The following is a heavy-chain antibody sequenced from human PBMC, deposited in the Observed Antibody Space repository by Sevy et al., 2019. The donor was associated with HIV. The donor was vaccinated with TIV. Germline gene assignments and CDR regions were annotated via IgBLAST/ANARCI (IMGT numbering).Heavy chain of an antibody. D-gene: IGHD6-13*01. Sequence: GGSLRLSCVASGFIFSTDWMHWVRQAPGKGLVWVSRIDTDGSDTSYADSVKGRFTISRDNAKNTLYLQMNRLRAEDTAVYYCLRDRAGPKHDMDVWGKGTTVTVSS. J-gene: IGHJ6*03. CDR1: GFIFSTDW. CDR2: IDTDGSDT. CDR3: LRDRAGPKHDMDV. V-gene: IGHV3-74*01.